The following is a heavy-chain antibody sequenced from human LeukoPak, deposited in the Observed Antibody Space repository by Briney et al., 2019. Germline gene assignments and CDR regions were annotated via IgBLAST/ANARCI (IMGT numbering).Heavy chain of an antibody. D-gene: IGHD3-16*01. V-gene: IGHV3-23*01. CDR1: GFTFDIFSKFA. CDR2: ISGSGDTT. CDR3: ASGRITGWYYFDN. Sequence: GGSLRLSCAGSGFTFDIFSKFAMSWVRQAPGKGLEWVCVISGSGDTTYYADSVRGRFTISRDNSKDTLYLQMNSLRAEDTAVYYCASGRITGWYYFDNWGQGPLVTVSS. J-gene: IGHJ4*01.